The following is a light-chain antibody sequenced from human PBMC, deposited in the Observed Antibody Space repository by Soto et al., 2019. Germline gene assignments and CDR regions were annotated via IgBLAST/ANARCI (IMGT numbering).Light chain of an antibody. CDR3: QQSYSTPFT. CDR2: AAS. Sequence: DIQMTQSPSSLSASVGDRVTITCRASQSISSYLNWYQQKPGKAPKLLIYAASSLQSGVPSRFSGSGAGTDFTLTISSLQPEDVATYYCQQSYSTPFTFGPGTKVDIQ. J-gene: IGKJ3*01. CDR1: QSISSY. V-gene: IGKV1-39*01.